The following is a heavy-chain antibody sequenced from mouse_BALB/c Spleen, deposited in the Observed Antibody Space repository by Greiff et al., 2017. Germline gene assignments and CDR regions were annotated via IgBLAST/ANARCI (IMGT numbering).Heavy chain of an antibody. J-gene: IGHJ4*01. CDR3: ARHGNYAMDY. Sequence: EVKLVESGAGLVQPGESLKLSCESTEYAFPSYDMSWVRKTPERRLELVAAINSDGGSTYYPDTMERRFIISRDNTKKTLYLQMSSLRSEDTALYYCARHGNYAMDYWGQGTSVTVSS. V-gene: IGHV5-2*01. CDR2: INSDGGST. D-gene: IGHD1-1*02. CDR1: EYAFPSYD.